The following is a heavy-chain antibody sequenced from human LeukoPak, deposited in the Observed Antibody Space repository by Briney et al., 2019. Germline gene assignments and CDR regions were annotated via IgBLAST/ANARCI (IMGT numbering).Heavy chain of an antibody. J-gene: IGHJ4*02. V-gene: IGHV3-23*01. Sequence: GGSLRLSCTASGFTFSSYAVSWVRQAPGKGLEWVSAISGSGGGTYYADSVKGRFTISRDNSKNTVYLQMNSLSTEDTAVYYCAKTTTGYSSGRYPGWPVDYWGQGTLVTVSS. CDR1: GFTFSSYA. D-gene: IGHD6-19*01. CDR2: ISGSGGGT. CDR3: AKTTTGYSSGRYPGWPVDY.